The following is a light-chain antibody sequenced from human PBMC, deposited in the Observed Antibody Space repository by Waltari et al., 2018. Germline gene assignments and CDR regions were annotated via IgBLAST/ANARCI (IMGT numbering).Light chain of an antibody. J-gene: IGLJ3*02. CDR2: DVT. CDR1: SSDVGSYNY. V-gene: IGLV2-14*03. Sequence: QSALTQPASVSGSPGPSITIYCTGTSSDVGSYNYVSWSQQHPGKAPKLMIYDVTHRPSGVSNRFSGSKSGNTASLTISGLQAEDEADYYCTSYTTSNTVLFGGGTKLTVL. CDR3: TSYTTSNTVL.